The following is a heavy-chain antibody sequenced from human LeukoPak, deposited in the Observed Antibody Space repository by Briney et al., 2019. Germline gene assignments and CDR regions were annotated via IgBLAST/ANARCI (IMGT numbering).Heavy chain of an antibody. CDR1: GGSISSGGYY. J-gene: IGHJ3*02. Sequence: PSETLSLTCTVSGGSISSGGYYWSWIRQPPGKGLEWIGYIYHSGSTYYNPSLKSRVTISVDRSKNQFSLKLSSVTAADTAVYYCATADRSGTAFDIWGQGTMVTVSS. CDR3: ATADRSGTAFDI. V-gene: IGHV4-30-2*01. CDR2: IYHSGST. D-gene: IGHD3-22*01.